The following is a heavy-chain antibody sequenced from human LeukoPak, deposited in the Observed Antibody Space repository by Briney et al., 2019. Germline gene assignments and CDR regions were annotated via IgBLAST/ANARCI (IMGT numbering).Heavy chain of an antibody. J-gene: IGHJ5*02. D-gene: IGHD3-10*01. CDR2: IYPGDSDT. V-gene: IGHV5-51*01. CDR1: GYSFTSYW. Sequence: GESLKISCKGSGYSFTSYWIGWVRQMPGKGLEWMGIIYPGDSDTRYSPSFQGQVTISADKSISTAYLQWSSLKASDTAMYYCARGRPYYYGSERNWFDPWGQGTLVTVSS. CDR3: ARGRPYYYGSERNWFDP.